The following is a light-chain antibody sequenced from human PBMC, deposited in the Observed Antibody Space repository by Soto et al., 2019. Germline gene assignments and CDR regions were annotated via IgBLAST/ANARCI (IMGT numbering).Light chain of an antibody. CDR1: QSISSW. V-gene: IGKV1-5*01. CDR2: DAS. J-gene: IGKJ1*01. Sequence: DIQMTQSPSALSASVGDRATITCRASQSISSWLAWYQQKPGKAPKLLIYDASTLQSGVPSRYSVSGSGTEFTLTISNLQPDDFATDYCQQYESYSPWTFGQGTKVEIK. CDR3: QQYESYSPWT.